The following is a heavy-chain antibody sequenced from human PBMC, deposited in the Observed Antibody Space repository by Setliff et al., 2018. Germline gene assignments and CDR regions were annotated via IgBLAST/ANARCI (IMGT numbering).Heavy chain of an antibody. CDR3: ARVGYCSGPTCYPFDS. CDR2: ISGSGVST. Sequence: GSLRLSCAASGFTFSSYAMSWVRQAPGKGLEWVSAISGSGVSTYYADSVKGRFTISRDNSKNTLYRQMNSLRAEDTAVYYCARVGYCSGPTCYPFDSWGQGNLVTVSS. J-gene: IGHJ4*02. CDR1: GFTFSSYA. V-gene: IGHV3-23*01. D-gene: IGHD2-2*01.